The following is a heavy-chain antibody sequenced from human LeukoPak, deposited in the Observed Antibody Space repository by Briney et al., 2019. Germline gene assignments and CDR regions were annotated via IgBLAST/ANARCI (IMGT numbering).Heavy chain of an antibody. J-gene: IGHJ4*02. D-gene: IGHD3-22*01. CDR1: GGSISNYY. CDR3: ARGRHTYYYDSSGYYYWALRTSPGLYYFDY. V-gene: IGHV4-4*07. Sequence: PSETLSLTCTVSGGSISNYYWSWIRQPAGKGLEWIGRIFPTGTTNYKPSVKSRVTLSLDTSRNQFSLKLSSVTAADTAVYYCARGRHTYYYDSSGYYYWALRTSPGLYYFDYWGQGTLVTVSS. CDR2: IFPTGTT.